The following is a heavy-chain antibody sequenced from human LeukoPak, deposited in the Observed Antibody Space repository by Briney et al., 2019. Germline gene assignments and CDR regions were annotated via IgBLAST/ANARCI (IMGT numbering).Heavy chain of an antibody. CDR3: ARAEYGDYENFDY. V-gene: IGHV4-34*01. D-gene: IGHD4-17*01. J-gene: IGHJ4*02. Sequence: SETLSFTCAVYGGSFSGYYWSWIRQPPGKGLEWIGEINHSGSTNYNPSLKSRVTISVDTSKNQFSLKLSSVTAADTAVYYCARAEYGDYENFDYWGQGTLVTVSS. CDR1: GGSFSGYY. CDR2: INHSGST.